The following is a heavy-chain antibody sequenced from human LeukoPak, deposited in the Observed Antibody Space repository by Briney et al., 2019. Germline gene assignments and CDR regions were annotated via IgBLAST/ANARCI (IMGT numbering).Heavy chain of an antibody. CDR1: GFTFSSYA. Sequence: PGRSLRLCCAASGFTFSSYAMHWVRQAAGKGLEWVAVISYDGSNKYYADSVKGRFTISRDNSKNTLYLQMNSLRAEDTAVYYCARDLLGGYRWGQGTLVTVSS. V-gene: IGHV3-30-3*01. J-gene: IGHJ4*02. D-gene: IGHD5-12*01. CDR2: ISYDGSNK. CDR3: ARDLLGGYR.